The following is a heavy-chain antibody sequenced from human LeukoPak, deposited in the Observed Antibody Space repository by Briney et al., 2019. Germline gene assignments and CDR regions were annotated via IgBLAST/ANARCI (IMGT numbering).Heavy chain of an antibody. CDR1: GGTFSSYA. Sequence: SVKVSCKASGGTFSSYAISWVRQAPGQGLEWMGGIISIFGTANYAQKFQGRVTITTDESTSTAYMELSSLRSEDTAVYYCARSPYDSSGYYGFRSGWGQGTLVTVSS. CDR3: ARSPYDSSGYYGFRSG. CDR2: IISIFGTA. D-gene: IGHD3-22*01. V-gene: IGHV1-69*05. J-gene: IGHJ4*02.